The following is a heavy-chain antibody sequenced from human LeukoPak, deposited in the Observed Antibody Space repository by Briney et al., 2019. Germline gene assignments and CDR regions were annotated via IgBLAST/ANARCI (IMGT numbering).Heavy chain of an antibody. D-gene: IGHD3-10*01. CDR3: ARRGVIRHYYYYYMDV. Sequence: ASETLSLTCAVYGGSFSGYYWSWIRQPPGKGLEWIGEINHSGSTNYNPSLKSRVTISVDTSKNQFSLKLSSVTAADTAVHYCARRGVIRHYYYYYMDVWGKGTTVTVSS. CDR2: INHSGST. J-gene: IGHJ6*03. V-gene: IGHV4-34*01. CDR1: GGSFSGYY.